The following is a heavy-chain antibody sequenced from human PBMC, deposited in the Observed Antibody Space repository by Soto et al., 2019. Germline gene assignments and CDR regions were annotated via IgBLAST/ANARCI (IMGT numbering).Heavy chain of an antibody. D-gene: IGHD2-2*01. CDR3: ARGNAAHVVVVSDGMDV. CDR1: GFTFSRYS. J-gene: IGHJ6*02. Sequence: LRLSCAASGFTFSRYSMNWVRQAPGKGLEWVSSVSSSSSHIYYADSVKGRFTISRNDADNSLYLQMNSLRADDTAVYCCARGNAAHVVVVSDGMDVWGQGTTVTVSS. V-gene: IGHV3-21*01. CDR2: VSSSSSHI.